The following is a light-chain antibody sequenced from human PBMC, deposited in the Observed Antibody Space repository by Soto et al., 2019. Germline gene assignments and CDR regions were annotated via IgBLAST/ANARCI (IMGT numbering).Light chain of an antibody. Sequence: DIQMTQSPSSLPASVGDRVTITCRASQSISTYVNWYQQKAGKAPKLLIYDASSLYSGVPSRFSGGGSGTDFTLTISTLQPEDFATYYCQQSYSTPTFGPGTKVDIK. CDR2: DAS. J-gene: IGKJ3*01. CDR3: QQSYSTPT. V-gene: IGKV1-39*01. CDR1: QSISTY.